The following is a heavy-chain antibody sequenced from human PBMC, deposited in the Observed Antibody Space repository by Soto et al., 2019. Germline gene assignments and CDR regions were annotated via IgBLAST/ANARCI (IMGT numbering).Heavy chain of an antibody. CDR1: GYTFTSYG. V-gene: IGHV1-18*04. CDR3: ARGLNTAMDPWHFDS. J-gene: IGHJ4*02. D-gene: IGHD2-21*02. Sequence: ASVKVSCKASGYTFTSYGISWVRQAPGQGLEWMGWISAYNGNTNYAQKLQGRVTMTTDTSTSTAYMELRSLRSDDTAVYYCARGLNTAMDPWHFDSWGQGTLVTVSS. CDR2: ISAYNGNT.